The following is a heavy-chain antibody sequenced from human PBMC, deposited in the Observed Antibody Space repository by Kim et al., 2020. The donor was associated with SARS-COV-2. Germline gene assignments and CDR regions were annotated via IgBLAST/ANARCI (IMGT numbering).Heavy chain of an antibody. J-gene: IGHJ4*02. Sequence: PPLKSRVTISVDTSKNQFSLKLSSVTAADTAVYYCARTSRSSGYYPYYFDYWGQGTLVTVSS. CDR3: ARTSRSSGYYPYYFDY. D-gene: IGHD3-22*01. V-gene: IGHV4-59*01.